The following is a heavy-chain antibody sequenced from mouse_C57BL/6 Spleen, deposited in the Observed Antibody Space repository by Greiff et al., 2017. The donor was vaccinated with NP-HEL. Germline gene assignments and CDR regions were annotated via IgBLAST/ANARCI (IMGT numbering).Heavy chain of an antibody. CDR3: ANWSWFAY. V-gene: IGHV1-42*01. CDR2: INPSTGGT. J-gene: IGHJ3*01. CDR1: GYSFTGYY. D-gene: IGHD4-1*01. Sequence: VQLQQSGPELVKPGASVKISCKASGYSFTGYYMNWVKQSPEKSLEWIGEINPSTGGTTYIQKFKAKATLTVDKSSSTAYMQLKSLTSEDSAVYYCANWSWFAYWGQGTLVTVSA.